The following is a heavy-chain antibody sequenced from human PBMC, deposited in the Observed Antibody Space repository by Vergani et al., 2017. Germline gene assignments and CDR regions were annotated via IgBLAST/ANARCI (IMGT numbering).Heavy chain of an antibody. V-gene: IGHV3-21*01. J-gene: IGHJ4*02. CDR2: ISSASGYI. D-gene: IGHD3-3*01. Sequence: EVQLVESGGGLVKPGGSLRLSCAASGFTFSSYSMNWVRQAPGKGLEWVSSISSASGYIYYADSVKGRFTISRDNAKNSLYLQMNSLRAEDTAVYYCARSTMYDFWSCHLYWGQGTLVTVSS. CDR3: ARSTMYDFWSCHLY. CDR1: GFTFSSYS.